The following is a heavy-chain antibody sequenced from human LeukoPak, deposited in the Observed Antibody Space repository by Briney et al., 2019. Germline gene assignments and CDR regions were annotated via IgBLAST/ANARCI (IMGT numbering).Heavy chain of an antibody. CDR2: IYYSGST. J-gene: IGHJ5*02. V-gene: IGHV4-59*01. Sequence: SETLCLTCTASGGSISSNYWSWIRQPPGKGLGWIGYIYYSGSTNYNPSLKSRVTISVDTSKNPFSLKLSSVTAADTAVYYCARDLGYSSASFDPWGQGTLVTVSS. CDR1: GGSISSNY. CDR3: ARDLGYSSASFDP. D-gene: IGHD6-25*01.